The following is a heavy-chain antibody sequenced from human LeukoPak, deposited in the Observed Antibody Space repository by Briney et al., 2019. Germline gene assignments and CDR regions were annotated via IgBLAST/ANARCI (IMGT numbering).Heavy chain of an antibody. D-gene: IGHD4-23*01. Sequence: ASVKVSCKASGYTFTGYYMHWVRQAPGQGLEWMGWINPNSGGTNYAQKFQGRVTMTRDTSISTAYMEPSRLRSDDTAVYYCAREYYGGNSYLFDYWGQGTLVTVSS. CDR2: INPNSGGT. V-gene: IGHV1-2*02. J-gene: IGHJ4*02. CDR1: GYTFTGYY. CDR3: AREYYGGNSYLFDY.